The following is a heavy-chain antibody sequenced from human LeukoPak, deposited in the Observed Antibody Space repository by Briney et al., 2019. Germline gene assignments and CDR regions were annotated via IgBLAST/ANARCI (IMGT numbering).Heavy chain of an antibody. CDR2: ISAYNGNT. V-gene: IGHV1-18*01. CDR3: ARVILYSSSWYGSRGWFDP. Sequence: ASVKVSCKASGYTFTSYGISWVRQAPGQGLEWMGWISAYNGNTNYAQKLQGRVTMTTDTSTSTAYMELRSLRSDDTAVYYCARVILYSSSWYGSRGWFDPWGQGTLVTVSS. J-gene: IGHJ5*02. D-gene: IGHD6-13*01. CDR1: GYTFTSYG.